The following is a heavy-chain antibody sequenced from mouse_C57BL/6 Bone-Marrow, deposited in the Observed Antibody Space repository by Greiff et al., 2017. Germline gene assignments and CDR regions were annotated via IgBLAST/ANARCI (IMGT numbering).Heavy chain of an antibody. CDR1: GFTFSNYW. Sequence: VQLKESGGGLVQPGGSMKLSCVASGFTFSNYWMNWVRQSPEKGLEWVAQIRLKSDNYATHYAESVKGRFTISRDDSKSSVYLQMNNLRAEDTGIYYCTADYYGSRHWYFDVWGTGTTVTVSS. J-gene: IGHJ1*03. CDR3: TADYYGSRHWYFDV. CDR2: IRLKSDNYAT. D-gene: IGHD1-1*01. V-gene: IGHV6-3*01.